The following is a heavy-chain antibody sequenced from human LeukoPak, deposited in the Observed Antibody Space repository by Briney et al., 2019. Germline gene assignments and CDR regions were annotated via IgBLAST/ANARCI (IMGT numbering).Heavy chain of an antibody. D-gene: IGHD4-23*01. CDR2: INHSGST. CDR1: GGSFSGYY. V-gene: IGHV4-34*01. Sequence: SETLSLTCAVYGGSFSGYYWSWIRQPPGKGLEWIGEINHSGSTNYNPSLKSRVTISVDTSKNQFSLKLSSVTAADPAVYYWARRRSGNQGWGKGALVTFSS. CDR3: ARRRSGNQG. J-gene: IGHJ1*01.